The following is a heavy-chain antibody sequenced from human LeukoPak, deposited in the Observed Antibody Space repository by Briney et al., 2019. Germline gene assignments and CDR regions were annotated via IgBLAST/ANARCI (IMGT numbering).Heavy chain of an antibody. Sequence: NPSQTLSLTCSVSGDSISHGTHYWSWIRQSAGQGLEWIGRVYITGVTNYNPSHKTRVTISVDPSLNQFSLNLTSVTPADTAVYYCAREFLASRRNWVDPWGQGTLVTVSS. CDR3: AREFLASRRNWVDP. CDR2: VYITGVT. CDR1: GDSISHGTHY. D-gene: IGHD6-6*01. V-gene: IGHV4-61*02. J-gene: IGHJ5*02.